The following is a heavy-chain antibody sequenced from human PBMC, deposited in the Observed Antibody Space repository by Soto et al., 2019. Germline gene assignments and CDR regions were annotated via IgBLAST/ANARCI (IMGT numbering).Heavy chain of an antibody. D-gene: IGHD2-8*01. CDR3: ARGGVY. Sequence: GGSLRLSCAASGFTFSSHEMNWIRQAPGKGLEWVSYISSSGTTMYYADSVKGRFTISRDNARNSLFLQMNSLRAEDTALYYCARGGVYWGQGTLVTVSS. CDR1: GFTFSSHE. V-gene: IGHV3-48*03. CDR2: ISSSGTTM. J-gene: IGHJ4*02.